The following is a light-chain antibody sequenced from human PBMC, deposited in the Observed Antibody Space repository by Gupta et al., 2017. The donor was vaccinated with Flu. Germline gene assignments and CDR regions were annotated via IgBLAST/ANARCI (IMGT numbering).Light chain of an antibody. CDR1: QTVSYY. V-gene: IGKV3-11*01. CDR2: DTS. Sequence: EIVLTQAAAILSLSPGESATLSCRASQTVSYYLAWYQQQLGQAPRLLIYDTSNRATGVPPRFSGSGSGLDFSLTISSLEPEDSAVYFCLQRRDWPLTFGQGTKLEI. CDR3: LQRRDWPLT. J-gene: IGKJ2*01.